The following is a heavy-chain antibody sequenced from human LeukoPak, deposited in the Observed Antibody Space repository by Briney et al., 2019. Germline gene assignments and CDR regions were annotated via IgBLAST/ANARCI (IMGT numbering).Heavy chain of an antibody. CDR2: MNPNSGNT. D-gene: IGHD6-13*01. V-gene: IGHV1-8*01. Sequence: GASVKVSCKASGYTFTSYDTNWVRQATGQGLEWMGWMNPNSGNTGYAQKFQGRVTMTRNTSISTAYMELSSLRSEDTAVYYCARAPPYSSSWDYYYYYGMDVWGQGTTVTVSS. J-gene: IGHJ6*02. CDR3: ARAPPYSSSWDYYYYYGMDV. CDR1: GYTFTSYD.